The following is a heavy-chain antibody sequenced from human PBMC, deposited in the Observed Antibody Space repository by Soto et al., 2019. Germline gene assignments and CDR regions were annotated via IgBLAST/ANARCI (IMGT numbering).Heavy chain of an antibody. CDR1: GFSISGSG. D-gene: IGHD2-8*01. J-gene: IGHJ3*02. Sequence: EVQLVESGGGLVQPGGSLRLSCAASGFSISGSGIHWVRQASGKGLEWVARIRDRTNGYATGYAASVQGRFSISREDSKNTAFLQRNSLNTEDTAVYYCPRVDVSGDRAFDIWGQGTMVTVSS. CDR3: PRVDVSGDRAFDI. V-gene: IGHV3-73*01. CDR2: IRDRTNGYAT.